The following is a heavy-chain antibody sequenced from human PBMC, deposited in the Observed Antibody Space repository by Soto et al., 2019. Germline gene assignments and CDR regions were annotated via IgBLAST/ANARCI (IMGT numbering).Heavy chain of an antibody. J-gene: IGHJ6*02. CDR3: ARVYYDFWSGYPRHGMDV. V-gene: IGHV4-30-4*02. CDR2: IYYSGST. Sequence: PSDTLALTCTVSGGSISSGDYYWSWFRQPPGKGLEWVGYIYYSGSTYYNPSLKSRVTISVDTSKNQFSLKLSSVTAADTAVYYCARVYYDFWSGYPRHGMDVWGQGTTVS. CDR1: GGSISSGDYY. D-gene: IGHD3-3*01.